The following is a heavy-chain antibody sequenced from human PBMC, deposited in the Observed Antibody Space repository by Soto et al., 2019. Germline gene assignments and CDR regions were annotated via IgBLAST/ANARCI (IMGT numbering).Heavy chain of an antibody. Sequence: SETLSLTCTVSGGSISSYYWSWIRQPPGKGLEWIGYIYYSGSTNYNPSLKSQVTISVDTSKNQFSLKLGSVTAADTAVYYCARGGYSGGWQGNFDYWGQGTLVTVSS. J-gene: IGHJ4*02. D-gene: IGHD6-25*01. CDR1: GGSISSYY. CDR2: IYYSGST. CDR3: ARGGYSGGWQGNFDY. V-gene: IGHV4-59*08.